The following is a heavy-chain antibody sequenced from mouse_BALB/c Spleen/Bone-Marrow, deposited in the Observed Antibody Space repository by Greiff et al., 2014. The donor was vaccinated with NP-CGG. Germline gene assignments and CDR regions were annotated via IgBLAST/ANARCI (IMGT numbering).Heavy chain of an antibody. V-gene: IGHV1-14*01. CDR3: AREGVDYFDY. Sequence: EVQLQQSGPELVKPGASVKGSCKASGYTITSYVIHWVKQKPGQGLEWIGYINPYNDATKFNERFKGKATLTSDRSSSTAYMVLSSLTSEDSAVYYCAREGVDYFDYWGQGTTLTVSS. CDR1: GYTITSYV. CDR2: INPYNDAT. J-gene: IGHJ2*01.